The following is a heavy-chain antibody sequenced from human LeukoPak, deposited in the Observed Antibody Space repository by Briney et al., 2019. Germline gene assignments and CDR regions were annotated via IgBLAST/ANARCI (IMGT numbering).Heavy chain of an antibody. V-gene: IGHV4-38-2*02. CDR3: AREYSNSQIDY. D-gene: IGHD6-13*01. CDR2: IYHSGST. J-gene: IGHJ4*02. Sequence: SETLSLTCTVSGYSISSGYYWGWIRQPPGKGLEWIGSIYHSGSTYYNPSLKSRVTISVDTSTDQFSLKLSSVTAADTAVYYCAREYSNSQIDYWGQGTLVTVSS. CDR1: GYSISSGYY.